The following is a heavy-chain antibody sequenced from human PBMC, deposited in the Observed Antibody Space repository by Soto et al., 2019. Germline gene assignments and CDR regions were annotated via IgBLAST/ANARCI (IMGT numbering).Heavy chain of an antibody. CDR1: GYDFTTYG. CDR2: LSARNGNT. D-gene: IGHD1-1*01. CDR3: ARGRYGDY. Sequence: QVHLVQSGAEVKKSGASVKVSCKGSGYDFTTYGITWVRQAPGQGLERMAWLSARNGNTDSAQKLQGRVTVTRDTSTSTAYMELRSLRSDDTAVYYCARGRYGDYWGQGALVTVSS. V-gene: IGHV1-18*01. J-gene: IGHJ4*02.